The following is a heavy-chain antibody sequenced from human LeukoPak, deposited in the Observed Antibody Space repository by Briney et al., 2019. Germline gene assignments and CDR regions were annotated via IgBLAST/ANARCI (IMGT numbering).Heavy chain of an antibody. J-gene: IGHJ5*02. CDR2: ISSSGSTI. D-gene: IGHD1-26*01. CDR1: GFTFSSYE. Sequence: PGGSLRLSCAASGFTFSSYEMNWVRQAPGKGQEWVSYISSSGSTIYYADSVKGRFTISRDNAKNSLYLQMNSLRAEDTAVYYCARAGSGRSPDWFDPWGQGTLVTVSS. CDR3: ARAGSGRSPDWFDP. V-gene: IGHV3-48*03.